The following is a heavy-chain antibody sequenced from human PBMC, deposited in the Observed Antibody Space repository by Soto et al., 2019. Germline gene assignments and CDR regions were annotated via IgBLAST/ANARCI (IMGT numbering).Heavy chain of an antibody. D-gene: IGHD3-3*01. V-gene: IGHV4-59*08. Sequence: PSETLSLTCTVSGGSISSYYWSWIRQPPGKGLEWIGYIHYSGSTKYNPSLKSRVTISADTSKNQFSLKLSSVTAADTAVYYCARGHYDFWSVYFATIDYWGQGTLVTVSS. CDR3: ARGHYDFWSVYFATIDY. J-gene: IGHJ4*02. CDR2: IHYSGST. CDR1: GGSISSYY.